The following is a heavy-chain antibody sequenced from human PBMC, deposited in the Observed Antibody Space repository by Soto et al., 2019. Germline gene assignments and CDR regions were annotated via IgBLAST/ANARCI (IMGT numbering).Heavy chain of an antibody. J-gene: IGHJ4*02. Sequence: ASVKVSCKASGGTFSSYTISWVRQAPGQGLEWMGRIIPILGIANYAQKFQGRVTITADKSTSTAYMELSSLRSEYTAVYYCAIWASMVRGGNYWGQGTLVTVSS. CDR1: GGTFSSYT. D-gene: IGHD3-10*01. V-gene: IGHV1-69*02. CDR3: AIWASMVRGGNY. CDR2: IIPILGIA.